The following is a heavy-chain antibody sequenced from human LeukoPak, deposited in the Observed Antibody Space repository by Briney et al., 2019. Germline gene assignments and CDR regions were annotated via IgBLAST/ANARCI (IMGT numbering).Heavy chain of an antibody. CDR2: IYYSGST. CDR1: GGSISSSSYY. D-gene: IGHD1-26*01. V-gene: IGHV4-39*07. Sequence: SETLSLTCTVSGGSISSSSYYWGWIRQPPGKGLEWIGSIYYSGSTYYNPSLKSRVTISVDTSKNQFSLKLSSVTAADTAVYYCARVLSGSYFSPSLPDYWGQGTLVTVSS. J-gene: IGHJ4*02. CDR3: ARVLSGSYFSPSLPDY.